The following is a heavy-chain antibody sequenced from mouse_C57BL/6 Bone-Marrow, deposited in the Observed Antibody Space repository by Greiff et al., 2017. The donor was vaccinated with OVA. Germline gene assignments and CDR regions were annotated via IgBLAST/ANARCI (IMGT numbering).Heavy chain of an antibody. CDR3: ARQGGTTVVATRAWFAY. V-gene: IGHV5-9*01. D-gene: IGHD1-1*01. CDR2: ISGGGGNT. Sequence: EVKLVESGGGLVKPGGSLKLSCAASGFTFSSYTMSWVRQTPEKRLEWVATISGGGGNTYYPDSVKGRFTISRDNAKNTLYLQMSSLRSEDTALYYCARQGGTTVVATRAWFAYWGQGTLVTVSA. CDR1: GFTFSSYT. J-gene: IGHJ3*01.